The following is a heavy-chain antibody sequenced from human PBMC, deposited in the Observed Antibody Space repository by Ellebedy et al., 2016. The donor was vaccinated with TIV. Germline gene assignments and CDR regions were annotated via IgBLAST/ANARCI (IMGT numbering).Heavy chain of an antibody. CDR3: ARDYSSSTDFDY. J-gene: IGHJ4*02. Sequence: ASVKVSCKASGYTFTAYYMHWVRQAPGQGLEWMGWINPYSGGTNSAQKFQGRVTMTRDTYISTAYMELSRLRSDDTAVYYCARDYSSSTDFDYWGQGTLVTVSS. V-gene: IGHV1-2*02. CDR2: INPYSGGT. D-gene: IGHD6-6*01. CDR1: GYTFTAYY.